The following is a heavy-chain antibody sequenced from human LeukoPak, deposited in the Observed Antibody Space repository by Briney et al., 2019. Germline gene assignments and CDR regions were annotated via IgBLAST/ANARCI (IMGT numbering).Heavy chain of an antibody. CDR2: IIPIFGTA. V-gene: IGHV1-69*13. J-gene: IGHJ5*02. Sequence: SVKVSCKASGYTFTGYYMHWVRQAPGQGLEWMGGIIPIFGTANYAQKFQGRVTITADESTSTAYMELSSLRSEDTAVYYCARNRGNWFDPWGQGTLVTVSS. CDR3: ARNRGNWFDP. D-gene: IGHD1-14*01. CDR1: GYTFTGYY.